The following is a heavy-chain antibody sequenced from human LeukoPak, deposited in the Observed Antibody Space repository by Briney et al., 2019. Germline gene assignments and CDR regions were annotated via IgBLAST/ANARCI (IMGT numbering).Heavy chain of an antibody. J-gene: IGHJ5*02. CDR2: ISGSGGST. V-gene: IGHV3-23*01. D-gene: IGHD3-10*01. Sequence: PGGSLRLSCAASGFTFSSYAMSWVRQAPGKGLEWVSAISGSGGSTYYADSVKGRFTISRDNSKNTLYLQMNSLRAEDTAVYYCAKDEGGTGWFGSPGNWFDPWGQGTLVTVSS. CDR3: AKDEGGTGWFGSPGNWFDP. CDR1: GFTFSSYA.